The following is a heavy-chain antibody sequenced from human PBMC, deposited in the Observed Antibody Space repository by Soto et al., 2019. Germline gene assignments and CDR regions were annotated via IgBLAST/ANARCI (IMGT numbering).Heavy chain of an antibody. CDR3: ARAVSNTAMVTEFGY. V-gene: IGHV3-21*01. J-gene: IGHJ4*02. Sequence: GGSLRLSCAASGFTFSSYSMNWVRQAPGKGLEWVSSISSSSSYIYYADSVKGRFTISRDNAKNSLYLQMNSLRAEDTAVYYCARAVSNTAMVTEFGYWGQGTLVTVSS. D-gene: IGHD5-18*01. CDR1: GFTFSSYS. CDR2: ISSSSSYI.